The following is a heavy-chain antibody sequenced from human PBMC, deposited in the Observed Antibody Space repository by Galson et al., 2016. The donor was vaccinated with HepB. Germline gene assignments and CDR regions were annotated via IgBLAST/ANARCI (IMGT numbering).Heavy chain of an antibody. CDR1: GYTFTSYG. J-gene: IGHJ6*02. D-gene: IGHD2-8*01. V-gene: IGHV1-18*01. CDR2: ISGYNGNT. CDR3: ARDIVLMVFSADYYYYGMDV. Sequence: SVKVSCKASGYTFTSYGISWVRLAPGQGLEWMGWISGYNGNTNYARKFQGRVTLTTNTSTSTAYMELRSLRSDDPAVYYCARDIVLMVFSADYYYYGMDVWGQGTTVTVSS.